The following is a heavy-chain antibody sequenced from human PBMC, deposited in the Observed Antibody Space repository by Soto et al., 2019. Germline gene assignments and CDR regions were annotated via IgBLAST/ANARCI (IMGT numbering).Heavy chain of an antibody. CDR1: GGSISSGDYY. CDR3: ARDPKYYDFWSGYYRVFYYGMDV. V-gene: IGHV4-30-4*01. Sequence: PSETLSLTCTVSGGSISSGDYYWSWIRQPPGKGLEWIGYIYYSGSTYYNPSLKSRVTISVDTSKNQFSLKLSSVTAADTAVYYCARDPKYYDFWSGYYRVFYYGMDVWGQYTPFPVSS. J-gene: IGHJ6*02. CDR2: IYYSGST. D-gene: IGHD3-3*01.